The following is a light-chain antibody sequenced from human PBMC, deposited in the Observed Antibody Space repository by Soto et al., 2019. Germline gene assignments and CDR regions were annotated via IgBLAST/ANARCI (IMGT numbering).Light chain of an antibody. V-gene: IGLV2-14*01. CDR1: SSDVGGYNY. J-gene: IGLJ2*01. CDR2: EVS. CDR3: NSYTSSGTVV. Sequence: QSALTQTASVSGSPGQSITISCTGTSSDVGGYNYVSWYQQYPGKAPKLMIYEVSNRPSGVSNRFSGSKSGNTASLTISGLQAEDEGDYYCNSYTSSGTVVFGGGTKVTVL.